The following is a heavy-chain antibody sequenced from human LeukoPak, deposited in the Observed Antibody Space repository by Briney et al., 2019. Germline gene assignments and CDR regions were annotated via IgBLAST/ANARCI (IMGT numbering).Heavy chain of an antibody. Sequence: GGSLRLSCAASGFTFSSYAMSWVRQAPGKGLEWVSTISGSGGSTYYADSVKGRSTISRDNSKNTLYLQMDSLRAEDTAIYYCAKLRDSSGNYEFDYWGQGALVTVSS. J-gene: IGHJ4*02. CDR3: AKLRDSSGNYEFDY. V-gene: IGHV3-23*01. D-gene: IGHD1-26*01. CDR1: GFTFSSYA. CDR2: ISGSGGST.